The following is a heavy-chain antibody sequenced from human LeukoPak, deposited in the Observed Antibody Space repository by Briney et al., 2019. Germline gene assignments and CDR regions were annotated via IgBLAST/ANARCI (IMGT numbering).Heavy chain of an antibody. CDR2: INHSGST. CDR3: VTYYFDSSGPKKNY. D-gene: IGHD3-22*01. CDR1: GGSFSGYY. J-gene: IGHJ4*02. Sequence: SETLSLTCAVYGGSFSGYYWSWIRQPPEKGLEWIWEINHSGSTNYNPSLKSRVTISVDTSKKQFSLKLSSVTAADTAVYYCVTYYFDSSGPKKNYWGQGTLVTVSS. V-gene: IGHV4-34*01.